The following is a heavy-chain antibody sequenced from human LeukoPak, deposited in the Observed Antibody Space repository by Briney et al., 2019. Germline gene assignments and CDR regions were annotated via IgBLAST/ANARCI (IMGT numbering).Heavy chain of an antibody. Sequence: GGSLRLSCAASGFSFSDYWMDWARHPPGKGLEWVANKKPDGCAIYYVDAVKGRFTSSRDNAKNYLYLQMNSLRAEDTGVYYCAKLIVGGYYYGRDVWGQGTTVSVSS. J-gene: IGHJ6*02. CDR1: GFSFSDYW. CDR3: AKLIVGGYYYGRDV. CDR2: KKPDGCAI. V-gene: IGHV3-7*02. D-gene: IGHD2-15*01.